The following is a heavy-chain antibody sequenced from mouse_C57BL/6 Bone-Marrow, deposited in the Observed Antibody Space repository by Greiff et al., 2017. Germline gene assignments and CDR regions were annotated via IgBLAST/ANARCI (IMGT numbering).Heavy chain of an antibody. Sequence: QVQLQQPGAELVMPGSSVKLSCKASGYTFTSYWMDWVKQRPGQGLEWIGNIYPSDSETHYNQKFKDKATLTVAKSSSTAYMQLSSLTSEDSAVYCCAREHTGNDPYYFDDWGKGTTLKGSS. J-gene: IGHJ2*01. CDR1: GYTFTSYW. D-gene: IGHD2-2*01. CDR2: IYPSDSET. V-gene: IGHV1-61*01. CDR3: AREHTGNDPYYFDD.